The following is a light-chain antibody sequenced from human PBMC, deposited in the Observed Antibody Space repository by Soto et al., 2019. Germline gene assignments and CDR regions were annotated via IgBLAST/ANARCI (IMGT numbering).Light chain of an antibody. CDR2: DAS. CDR1: QSVSTY. Sequence: DIVLTQSPATLSLSPGERATLSCRASQSVSTYLAWYQQKPGQAPRLLIYDASNRATGIPARFSGSGSGTDFTLTISSLETEDFAVYHCQQSSSWPSFGQGTRLEIK. CDR3: QQSSSWPS. J-gene: IGKJ5*01. V-gene: IGKV3-11*01.